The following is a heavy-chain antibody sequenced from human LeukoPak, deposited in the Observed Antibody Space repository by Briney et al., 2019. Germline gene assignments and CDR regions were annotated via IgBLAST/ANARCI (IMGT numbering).Heavy chain of an antibody. CDR1: GFTFINKG. Sequence: ASVKVSCKTSGFTFINKGFSWVRPAPGQGLEWMGWISGRNGNTKYAQHVQGRVTLTRDTSTSTVYMELRSLRSDDTAMYYCAKDYLPQWLPDDWGQGTLVTVSS. CDR3: AKDYLPQWLPDD. D-gene: IGHD6-19*01. CDR2: ISGRNGNT. J-gene: IGHJ4*02. V-gene: IGHV1-18*01.